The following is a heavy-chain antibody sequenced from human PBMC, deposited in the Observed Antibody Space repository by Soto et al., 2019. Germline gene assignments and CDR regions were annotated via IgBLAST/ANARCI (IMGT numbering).Heavy chain of an antibody. Sequence: QVQLVQSGAEVKKPGASVKVSCKASGYTFTSYGISWVRQAPGQGLEWMGWISAYNGNTNYAQKLQGRVTITTDTSTSTAYMELRSLRSDDTAVYYFSIEIPADWYFDLWGRGTLVTVSS. V-gene: IGHV1-18*01. D-gene: IGHD2-2*01. CDR1: GYTFTSYG. J-gene: IGHJ2*01. CDR3: SIEIPADWYFDL. CDR2: ISAYNGNT.